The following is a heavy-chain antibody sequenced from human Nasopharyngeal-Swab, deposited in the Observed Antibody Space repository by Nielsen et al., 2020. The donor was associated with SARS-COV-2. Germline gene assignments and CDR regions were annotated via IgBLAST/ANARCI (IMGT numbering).Heavy chain of an antibody. CDR2: ISSNGGST. Sequence: GESLKISCSASGFTFSSYAMHWVRQAPGKGLEYVSAISSNGGSTYYADSVKGRFTISRDNSKNTLYHQMSSLRAEDTAVYYCVKSQRGWGVTRGYFDYWGQGTLVTVSS. V-gene: IGHV3-64D*06. D-gene: IGHD3-16*01. CDR3: VKSQRGWGVTRGYFDY. CDR1: GFTFSSYA. J-gene: IGHJ4*02.